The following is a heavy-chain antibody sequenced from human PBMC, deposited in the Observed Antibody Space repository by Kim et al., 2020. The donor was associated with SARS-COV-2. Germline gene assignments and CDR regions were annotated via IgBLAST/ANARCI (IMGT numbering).Heavy chain of an antibody. D-gene: IGHD3-10*01. Sequence: ASVKVSCKASGYTFTSYYMHWVRQAPGQGLEWMGIINPSGGSTSYAQKFQGRVTMTRDTSTSTVYMELSSLRSEDTAVYYCARLRITMVRGDMGVPDYWGQGTLVTVSS. J-gene: IGHJ4*02. CDR1: GYTFTSYY. V-gene: IGHV1-46*01. CDR2: INPSGGST. CDR3: ARLRITMVRGDMGVPDY.